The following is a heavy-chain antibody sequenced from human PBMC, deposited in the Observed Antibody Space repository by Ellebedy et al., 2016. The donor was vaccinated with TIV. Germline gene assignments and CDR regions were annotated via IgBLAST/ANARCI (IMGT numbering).Heavy chain of an antibody. CDR3: VGGSGWLFDY. V-gene: IGHV3-7*03. Sequence: GESLKISCGASGFRFSAFWMNWVRQSPGKGLEWVANIKHDGCEENYVDSVKGRFAISRDNTNGAVFLQMNTLGAEDTAIYYCVGGSGWLFDYWGEGTLVTVSS. D-gene: IGHD6-13*01. CDR2: IKHDGCEE. J-gene: IGHJ4*02. CDR1: GFRFSAFW.